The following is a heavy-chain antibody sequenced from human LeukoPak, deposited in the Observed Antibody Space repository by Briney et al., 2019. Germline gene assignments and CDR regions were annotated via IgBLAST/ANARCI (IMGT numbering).Heavy chain of an antibody. CDR3: ASYASRYSSSWYTTPFDY. D-gene: IGHD6-13*01. CDR2: IIPIFGTA. CDR1: GGTFSSYA. Sequence: SVKVSCKASGGTFSSYAISWVRQAPGQGLEWMGGIIPIFGTANYAQKFQGRVTITADESTSTAYMELSSLRSEDTAVYYCASYASRYSSSWYTTPFDYWGQGTLVTVSS. V-gene: IGHV1-69*13. J-gene: IGHJ4*02.